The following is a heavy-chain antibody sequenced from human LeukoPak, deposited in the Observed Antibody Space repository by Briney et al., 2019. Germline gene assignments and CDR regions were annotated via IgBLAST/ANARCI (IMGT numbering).Heavy chain of an antibody. CDR1: GGSISSYY. Sequence: SETLSLTCTVSGGSISSYYWSWIRQPPGNGLEWIGYIYYSGSTNYNPSLKSRVTISVDTSKNQFSLKLSSVTAADTAVYYCARGRGWSRVDWFDPWGQGTLVTVSS. CDR3: ARGRGWSRVDWFDP. D-gene: IGHD6-19*01. J-gene: IGHJ5*02. V-gene: IGHV4-59*01. CDR2: IYYSGST.